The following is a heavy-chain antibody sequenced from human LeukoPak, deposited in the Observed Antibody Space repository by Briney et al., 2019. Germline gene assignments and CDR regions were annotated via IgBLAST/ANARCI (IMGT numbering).Heavy chain of an antibody. CDR3: AREGATTAYYYGSGSYYKD. Sequence: GGSLRLSCAASGYTFSDYYMSWIRQAPGKGLEWVSYISSSGSTIYYADSVKGRFTISRDNAKNSLYLQMNSLRAEDTDVCYCAREGATTAYYYGSGSYYKDWGQGTLVTVSS. D-gene: IGHD3-10*01. V-gene: IGHV3-11*01. J-gene: IGHJ4*02. CDR2: ISSSGSTI. CDR1: GYTFSDYY.